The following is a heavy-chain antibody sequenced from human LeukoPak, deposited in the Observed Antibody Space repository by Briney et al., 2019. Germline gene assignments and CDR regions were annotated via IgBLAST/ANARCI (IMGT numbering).Heavy chain of an antibody. CDR2: IYYSGST. Sequence: SETLSLTCTVSGGSISSGGYYWSWIRQHPGKGLKWIGYIYYSGSTYYNPSLKSRVTISVDTSKNQFSLKLSSVTAADTAVYYCATNYYYDSSGYSIWGQGTLVTVSS. CDR3: ATNYYYDSSGYSI. J-gene: IGHJ4*02. V-gene: IGHV4-31*03. D-gene: IGHD3-22*01. CDR1: GGSISSGGYY.